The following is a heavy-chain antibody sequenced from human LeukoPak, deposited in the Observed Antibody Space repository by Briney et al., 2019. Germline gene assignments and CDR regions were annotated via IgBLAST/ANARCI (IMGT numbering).Heavy chain of an antibody. Sequence: SETLSLTCTVSGGSITTFYWSWIRQPPGKGLEWIGYIYYSGSTNYNPSLKSRVTISVDTSNNQLSLKVNSVTAADTAMYYCVKSNSRYQPWTLDIWGRGTMVTVSS. J-gene: IGHJ3*02. CDR3: VKSNSRYQPWTLDI. V-gene: IGHV4-59*01. CDR1: GGSITTFY. CDR2: IYYSGST. D-gene: IGHD2-2*01.